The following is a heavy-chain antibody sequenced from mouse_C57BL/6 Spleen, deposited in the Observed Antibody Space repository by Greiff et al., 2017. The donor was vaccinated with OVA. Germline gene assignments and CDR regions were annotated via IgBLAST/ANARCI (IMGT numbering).Heavy chain of an antibody. J-gene: IGHJ3*01. D-gene: IGHD4-1*02. CDR2: INPSSGYT. CDR1: GYTFTSYW. V-gene: IGHV1-7*01. CDR3: ARGPTGTSSWFAY. Sequence: QVQLKQSGAELAKPGASVKLSCKASGYTFTSYWMHWVKQRPGQGLEWIGYINPSSGYTKYNQKFKDKATLTADKSSSTAYMQLSSLTYEDSAVYYCARGPTGTSSWFAYWGQGTLVTVSA.